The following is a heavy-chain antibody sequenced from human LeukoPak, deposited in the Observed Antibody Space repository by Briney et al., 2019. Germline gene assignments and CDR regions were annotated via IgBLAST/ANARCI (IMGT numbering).Heavy chain of an antibody. CDR1: GFTFSSYA. J-gene: IGHJ4*02. V-gene: IGHV3-23*01. CDR2: ISGSGGST. CDR3: AKPRGSGWYEGSSIFDY. Sequence: GGSLRLSCAASGFTFSSYAMSWVRQAPGKGLEWVSAISGSGGSTYYADSVKGRFTISRDNSKNTLYLQMNSLRAEDTAVYYCAKPRGSGWYEGSSIFDYWGQGTLVPVSS. D-gene: IGHD6-13*01.